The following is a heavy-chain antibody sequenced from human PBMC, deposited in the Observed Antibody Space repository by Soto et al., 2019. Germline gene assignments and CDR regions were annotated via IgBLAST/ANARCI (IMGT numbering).Heavy chain of an antibody. Sequence: SETLSLTCTVSGAALSSGGYFYTWVRQPPGKGLEWLGYIYYSGGTNYNPSLKSRVTIPLDKSKSQFSLRLISVTAADTAVYYRTREQSDDNYFDPWGQGTLVTVSS. CDR3: TREQSDDNYFDP. V-gene: IGHV4-61*08. J-gene: IGHJ5*02. CDR1: GAALSSGGYF. CDR2: IYYSGGT. D-gene: IGHD6-19*01.